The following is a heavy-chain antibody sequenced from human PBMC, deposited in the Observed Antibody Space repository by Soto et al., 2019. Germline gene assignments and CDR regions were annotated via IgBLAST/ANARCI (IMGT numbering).Heavy chain of an antibody. CDR2: LYWNDDK. CDR1: GFSLSTSGVG. V-gene: IGHV2-5*01. CDR3: AHRSFANDAFDV. J-gene: IGHJ3*01. Sequence: QITLKESGPPLVKPTQTLTLTCTFSGFSLSTSGVGVGWIRQPPGKALEWLALLYWNDDKHYSPSLKSRLTIAQDTSQNQVVLTMTNMDPVDTATYYCAHRSFANDAFDVWGQGTMVTVSS. D-gene: IGHD2-21*01.